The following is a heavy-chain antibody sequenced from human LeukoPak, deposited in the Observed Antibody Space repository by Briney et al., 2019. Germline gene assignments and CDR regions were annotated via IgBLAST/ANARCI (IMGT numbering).Heavy chain of an antibody. V-gene: IGHV4-39*07. CDR2: IYYSGST. CDR3: ARYRVGDPFFPLAFDI. D-gene: IGHD1-14*01. J-gene: IGHJ3*02. Sequence: PSETLSLTCTVSGGSISSSSYYWGWIRQPPGKGLEWIGSIYYSGSTYYNPSLKSRVTISVDRSKNQFSLKLSSVTAADTAVYYCARYRVGDPFFPLAFDIWGQGTMVTISS. CDR1: GGSISSSSYY.